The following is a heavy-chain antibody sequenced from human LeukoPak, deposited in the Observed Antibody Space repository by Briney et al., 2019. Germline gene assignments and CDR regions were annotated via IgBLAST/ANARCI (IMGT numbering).Heavy chain of an antibody. V-gene: IGHV4-34*01. CDR3: ARTPKSKEYYYGMDV. J-gene: IGHJ6*02. Sequence: PSETLSLTCAVYGGTFSDYNWSWVRQPPGKGLEWIGEINQSGSTNYNPSLKSRVTISIDTSKNQFSLKLSSVTAADTAVYYCARTPKSKEYYYGMDVWGQGTTVTVSS. CDR2: INQSGST. CDR1: GGTFSDYN.